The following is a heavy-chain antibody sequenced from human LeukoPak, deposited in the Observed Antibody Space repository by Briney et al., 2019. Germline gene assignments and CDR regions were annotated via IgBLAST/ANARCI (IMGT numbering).Heavy chain of an antibody. V-gene: IGHV3-30-3*01. Sequence: PGRSLRLSCAASGFTFSSYAMHWVRQAPGKGLEWVAVISYDGSNKYYADSVKGRFTISRDNSKNTLYLQMNSLRAEDTAVYYCAKDADLYFDYWGQGTLVTVSS. CDR3: AKDADLYFDY. J-gene: IGHJ4*02. CDR1: GFTFSSYA. CDR2: ISYDGSNK.